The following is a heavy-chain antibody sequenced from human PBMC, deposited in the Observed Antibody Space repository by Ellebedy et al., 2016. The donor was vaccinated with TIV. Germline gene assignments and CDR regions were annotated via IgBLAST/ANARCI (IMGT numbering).Heavy chain of an antibody. J-gene: IGHJ6*02. CDR3: AKDPPPFGYYGMDV. CDR1: GFTFSSYG. D-gene: IGHD3-10*01. CDR2: ISYDGSNK. Sequence: GGSLRLSXAASGFTFSSYGMHWVRQAPGKGLEWVAVISYDGSNKYYADSVKGRFTISRDNSKNTLYLQMNSLRAEDTAVYYCAKDPPPFGYYGMDVWGQGTTVTVSS. V-gene: IGHV3-30*18.